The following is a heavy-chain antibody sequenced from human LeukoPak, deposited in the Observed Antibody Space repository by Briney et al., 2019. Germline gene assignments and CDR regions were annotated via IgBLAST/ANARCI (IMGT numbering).Heavy chain of an antibody. D-gene: IGHD3-10*01. Sequence: GGSLRLSCAASGFTFSSYAMSWVRQGPGKGLEWVSAISGGGGTTYYADSVKGRFTISRDNSKNTLYLQMNSLRAEDTAVYYCAKGTEFGEPGAGYFDYWGQGTLVTVSS. J-gene: IGHJ4*02. CDR1: GFTFSSYA. CDR2: ISGGGGTT. CDR3: AKGTEFGEPGAGYFDY. V-gene: IGHV3-23*01.